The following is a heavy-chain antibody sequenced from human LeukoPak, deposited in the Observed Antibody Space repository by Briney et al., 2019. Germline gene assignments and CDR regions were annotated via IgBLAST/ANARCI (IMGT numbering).Heavy chain of an antibody. CDR1: GGSISSSSYY. CDR3: ASVRFAGYDYDY. V-gene: IGHV4-39*01. Sequence: SETLSLTCTVSGGSISSSSYYWGWIRQPPGKGLEWIGSIYYSGSTYYNPSLKSRVTISVDTSKNQFSLKLSSVTAADTAVYYCASVRFAGYDYDYWGQGTLVTVSS. J-gene: IGHJ4*02. D-gene: IGHD5-12*01. CDR2: IYYSGST.